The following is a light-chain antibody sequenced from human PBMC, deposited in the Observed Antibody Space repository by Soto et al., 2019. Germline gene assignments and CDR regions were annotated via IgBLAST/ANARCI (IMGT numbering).Light chain of an antibody. V-gene: IGKV3-20*01. J-gene: IGKJ4*01. Sequence: EIVLTQSPGTLSLSPGERATLSCRASQSVRSNNLVWYQQQPGQAPRLLIHSASTRVTSIPDRFSGRGAGTDFTLTISRLEAEDFAVYYCQQCSDSPLTFGGGTKVDI. CDR3: QQCSDSPLT. CDR1: QSVRSNN. CDR2: SAS.